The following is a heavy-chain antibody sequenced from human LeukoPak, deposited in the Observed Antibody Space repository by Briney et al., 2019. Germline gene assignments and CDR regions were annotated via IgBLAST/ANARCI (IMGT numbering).Heavy chain of an antibody. V-gene: IGHV3-73*01. CDR1: GFTFRGSA. J-gene: IGHJ4*02. Sequence: GGSLKLSCAASGFTFRGSAIHWVRQPSGKGLEWVGRIRSKANNYATAYAASVKGRFTISRDDSKNTAYLQMNSLKTEDTAVYYCTRPGRGFGELLIDWGQGTLVTVSS. CDR3: TRPGRGFGELLID. CDR2: IRSKANNYAT. D-gene: IGHD3-10*01.